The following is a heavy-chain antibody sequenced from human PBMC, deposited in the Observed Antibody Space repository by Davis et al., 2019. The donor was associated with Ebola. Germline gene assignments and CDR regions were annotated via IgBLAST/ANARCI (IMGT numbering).Heavy chain of an antibody. CDR3: ARAEGSGWYHKF. CDR1: GGSISSYY. Sequence: MPSETLSLTCTVSGGSISSYYWSWIRQPPGKGLEWIGYIYYSGSTNYNPSLKSRVTISVDTSKNQFSLKLSSVTAADTAVYYCARAEGSGWYHKFWGQGNLVTVSS. V-gene: IGHV4-59*01. J-gene: IGHJ4*02. CDR2: IYYSGST. D-gene: IGHD6-19*01.